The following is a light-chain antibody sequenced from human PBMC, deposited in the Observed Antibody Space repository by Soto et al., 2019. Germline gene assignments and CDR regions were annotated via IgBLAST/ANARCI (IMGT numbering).Light chain of an antibody. CDR3: QQYNNWPRT. CDR1: QTVRNNY. J-gene: IGKJ3*01. Sequence: EFVLTQSPGTLSLSPGERATLSCRASQTVRNNYLAWYQQKHGQAPRLLIYDASSRATGIPDRFSGSGSGTELTITISSLQSEDCEVYDGQQYNNWPRTFGPGTKVDIK. V-gene: IGKV3-20*01. CDR2: DAS.